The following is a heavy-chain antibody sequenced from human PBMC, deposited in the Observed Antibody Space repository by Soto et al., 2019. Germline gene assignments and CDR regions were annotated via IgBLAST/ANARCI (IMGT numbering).Heavy chain of an antibody. CDR2: IYYTGST. Sequence: SETLSLTCTVSGGSISSSNYYWGWIRQPPGKGLEWIGSIYYTGSTFYNPSLRGRVAISVDTSENQFSLRAEDTAVYYCAKQESDWNDHFDYWGQGTLVTVSS. J-gene: IGHJ4*02. CDR1: GGSISSSNYY. D-gene: IGHD1-1*01. V-gene: IGHV4-39*01. CDR3: AKQESDWNDHFDY.